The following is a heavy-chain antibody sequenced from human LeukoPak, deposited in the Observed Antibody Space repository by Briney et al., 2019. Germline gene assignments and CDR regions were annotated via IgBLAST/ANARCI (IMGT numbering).Heavy chain of an antibody. V-gene: IGHV4-61*02. CDR3: ARGGRDGYNYGLVDY. J-gene: IGHJ4*02. CDR2: IYTSGST. CDR1: GGSTSSGSYY. D-gene: IGHD5-24*01. Sequence: SQTLSLTCTVSGGSTSSGSYYWSWIRQPAGKGLEWIGRIYTSGSTNYNPSLKSRVTISVDTSKNQFSLKLSSVTAADTAVYYCARGGRDGYNYGLVDYWGQGTLVTVSP.